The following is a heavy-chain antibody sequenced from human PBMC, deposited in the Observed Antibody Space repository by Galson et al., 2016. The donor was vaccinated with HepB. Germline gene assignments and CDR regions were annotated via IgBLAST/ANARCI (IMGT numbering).Heavy chain of an antibody. CDR1: GFTFSSYS. D-gene: IGHD3-10*01. CDR3: TRVGYRLWFGAPIKDYGMDF. V-gene: IGHV3-73*01. CDR2: IRSKSNNYAT. Sequence: SLRLSCAASGFTFSSYSMNWVRQASGKGLEWVGRIRSKSNNYATAYAASVKGRFTISRDDSKRMAFLQMNSLKTEDTAVYYCTRVGYRLWFGAPIKDYGMDFWGQGTTVTVSS. J-gene: IGHJ6*02.